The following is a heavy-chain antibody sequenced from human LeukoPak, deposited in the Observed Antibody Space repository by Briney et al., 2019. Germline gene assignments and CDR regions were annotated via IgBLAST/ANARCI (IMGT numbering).Heavy chain of an antibody. CDR1: GFTVSSNY. CDR3: ARGLMDDYGTDV. V-gene: IGHV3-66*01. D-gene: IGHD3/OR15-3a*01. J-gene: IGHJ6*02. CDR2: IYSGGST. Sequence: GGSLRLSCAASGFTVSSNYMSWVRQAPGKGLEWVSVIYSGGSTYYADSVRGRFTISRDNAKNTVYLHMTSLTAEDTAVYFCARGLMDDYGTDVWGQGTTVTVSS.